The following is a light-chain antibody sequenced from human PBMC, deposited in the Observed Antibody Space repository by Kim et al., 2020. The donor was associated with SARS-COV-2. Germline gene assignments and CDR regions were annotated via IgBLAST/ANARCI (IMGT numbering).Light chain of an antibody. J-gene: IGLJ2*01. CDR1: KLGDKY. CDR3: QAWDSSTRV. Sequence: SVSPGQTACITCSGDKLGDKYACWYQQKPGQSPVLVIYQDSKRPSGIPERFSGSNSGNTATLTISGTQAMDEADYYCQAWDSSTRVFGGGTQLTVL. CDR2: QDS. V-gene: IGLV3-1*01.